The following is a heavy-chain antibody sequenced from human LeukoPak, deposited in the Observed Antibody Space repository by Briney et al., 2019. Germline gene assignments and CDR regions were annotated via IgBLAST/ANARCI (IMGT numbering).Heavy chain of an antibody. CDR3: ARGFFRGYYDSSGYLVVY. J-gene: IGHJ4*02. Sequence: ASVKVSCKASGYTFTSYDINWVRQATGQGLEWMGWMNPNSGNTGYAQKFQGRVTMTRNTSISTAYMELSSLSSEDTAVYYCARGFFRGYYDSSGYLVVYWGQGTLVTVSS. V-gene: IGHV1-8*01. D-gene: IGHD3-22*01. CDR1: GYTFTSYD. CDR2: MNPNSGNT.